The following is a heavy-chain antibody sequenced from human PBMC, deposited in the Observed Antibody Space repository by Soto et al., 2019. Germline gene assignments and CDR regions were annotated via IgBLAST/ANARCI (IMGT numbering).Heavy chain of an antibody. V-gene: IGHV3-53*04. D-gene: IGHD5-18*01. CDR3: ARVSGRGYSYD. CDR2: IYSDGST. CDR1: GFTVSSNY. Sequence: EVQLVESGGGSVQPGGSLRLSCATSGFTVSSNYMSRVRQAPGKGLEWVSVIYSDGSTYYADSVKGRFTISRHNSKNTLYLQMNSLIPEDTAVYYCARVSGRGYSYDWGQGTLVTVSS. J-gene: IGHJ4*02.